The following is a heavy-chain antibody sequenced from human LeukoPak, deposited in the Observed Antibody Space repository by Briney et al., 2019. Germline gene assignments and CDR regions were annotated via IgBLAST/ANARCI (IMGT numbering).Heavy chain of an antibody. Sequence: GGSLRLSCTTSGFTFSSYWMNWVRQAPGKGREWVANIKQEGSEKYYVDSVKGRFTISRDNAKNSLSLQMNSLRAGDTAVYYCVRAQGRASAFDYWGQGTLVTVSS. CDR3: VRAQGRASAFDY. J-gene: IGHJ4*02. V-gene: IGHV3-7*03. D-gene: IGHD1-26*01. CDR1: GFTFSSYW. CDR2: IKQEGSEK.